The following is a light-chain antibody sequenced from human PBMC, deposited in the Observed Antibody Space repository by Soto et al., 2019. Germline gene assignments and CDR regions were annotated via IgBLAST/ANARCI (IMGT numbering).Light chain of an antibody. CDR3: LQDYSPLLA. CDR2: DTS. V-gene: IGKV1-39*01. Sequence: DIQMTQSPSSLSASIGDTVTITCRASQSIASFLNWLQLKPGKAPKLLISDTSTLQSGVPSRCSGGGSGTEFTLTIRSLQPEDSALYFCLQDYSPLLAFGAGTRVEIK. J-gene: IGKJ4*01. CDR1: QSIASF.